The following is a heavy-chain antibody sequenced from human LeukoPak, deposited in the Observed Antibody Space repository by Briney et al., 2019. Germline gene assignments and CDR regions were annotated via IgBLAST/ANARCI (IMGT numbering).Heavy chain of an antibody. D-gene: IGHD3-16*01. CDR1: GFTFSSYS. Sequence: GGSLRLSCAASGFTFSSYSMNWVRQAPGKGLEWVSSISSSSSYIYYADSVKGRFTTSRDNAKNSLYLQMNSLRAEDTAVYYCARDRGESSYFDYWGQGTLVTVSS. J-gene: IGHJ4*02. CDR3: ARDRGESSYFDY. CDR2: ISSSSSYI. V-gene: IGHV3-21*01.